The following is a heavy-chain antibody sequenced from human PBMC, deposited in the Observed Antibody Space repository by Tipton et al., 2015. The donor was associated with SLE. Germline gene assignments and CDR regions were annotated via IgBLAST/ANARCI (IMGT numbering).Heavy chain of an antibody. D-gene: IGHD6-19*01. CDR2: IYYSGTT. V-gene: IGHV4-31*11. CDR3: ARGRFSSAWYRDEHFDS. CDR1: GDSISRGGYS. Sequence: TLSLTCAVSGDSISRGGYSWNWVRQFPEKGLEWIGYIYYSGTTFYNPSLSSRLTISVDTSRNQFSLRPSSATAADTAFYFCARGRFSSAWYRDEHFDSWGQGTLVTVSS. J-gene: IGHJ4*02.